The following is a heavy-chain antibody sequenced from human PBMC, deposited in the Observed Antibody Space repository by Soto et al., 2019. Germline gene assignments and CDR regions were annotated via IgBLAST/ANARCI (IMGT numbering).Heavy chain of an antibody. Sequence: SETLSLTCAVYGGSFSGYYWSWIRQPPGKGLEWIGEINHSGSTNYNPSLKSRVTISVDTSKNQFSLKLSSVAAADTAVYYCARASDFWSGYYNNWFDPWGQGTLVTVSS. CDR3: ARASDFWSGYYNNWFDP. J-gene: IGHJ5*02. CDR2: INHSGST. V-gene: IGHV4-34*01. D-gene: IGHD3-3*01. CDR1: GGSFSGYY.